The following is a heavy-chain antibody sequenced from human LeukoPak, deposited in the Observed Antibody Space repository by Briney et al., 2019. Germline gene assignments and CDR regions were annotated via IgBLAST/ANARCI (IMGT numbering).Heavy chain of an antibody. CDR1: GFTFSSYG. V-gene: IGHV4-34*01. CDR3: ARRLRVKNAFDI. CDR2: INHSGST. Sequence: GSLRLSCAASGFTFSSYGMSWVRQPPGKGLEWIGEINHSGSTNYNPSLKSRVTISVDTSKNQFSLKLSSVTAADTAVYYCARRLRVKNAFDIWGQGTMVTVSS. D-gene: IGHD3-10*01. J-gene: IGHJ3*02.